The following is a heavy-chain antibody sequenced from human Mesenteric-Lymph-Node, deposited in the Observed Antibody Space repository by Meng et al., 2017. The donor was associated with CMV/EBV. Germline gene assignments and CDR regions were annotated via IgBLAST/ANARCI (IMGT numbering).Heavy chain of an antibody. J-gene: IGHJ4*02. CDR1: GLTFSDYY. Sequence: AAPGLTFSDYYMSWIRQAPGKGLEWVSYISSSGSTIYYADSVKGRFTISRDNAKNSLYLQMNSLRAEDTAVYYCARVESSSSRIFDYWGQGTLVTVSS. CDR3: ARVESSSSRIFDY. V-gene: IGHV3-11*01. D-gene: IGHD6-6*01. CDR2: ISSSGSTI.